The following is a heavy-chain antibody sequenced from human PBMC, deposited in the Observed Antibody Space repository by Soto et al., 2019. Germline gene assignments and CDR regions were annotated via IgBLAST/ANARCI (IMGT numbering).Heavy chain of an antibody. Sequence: EVQLLESGGGLAQPGGSLRLSCAASGFAFSSSAMAWIRQTPGKGLQWVSAITVAGGGIYYAVSVKGRFTISRDNSKKTLYLQMNSLSAEDTAQYFCAKWPPSPKMGVTSHWGQGTLVTVSS. D-gene: IGHD1-26*01. CDR2: ITVAGGGI. CDR3: AKWPPSPKMGVTSH. J-gene: IGHJ4*02. CDR1: GFAFSSSA. V-gene: IGHV3-23*01.